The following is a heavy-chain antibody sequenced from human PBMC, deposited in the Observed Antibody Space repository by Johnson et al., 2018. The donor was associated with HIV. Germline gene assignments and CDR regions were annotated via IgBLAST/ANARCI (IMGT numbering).Heavy chain of an antibody. CDR1: GFTFSSYG. Sequence: VQLVESGGGVVQPGGSLRLSCATSGFTFSSYGMHWVRQAPGTGLEWVAFIRYDGFNKYFADSVKGRFTISRDNSKNTLHLQMNSLRAEYTAVYYCAKGTHYSDSSGYWSNDAFDIWGQGTRVTVSS. D-gene: IGHD3-22*01. V-gene: IGHV3-30*02. CDR2: IRYDGFNK. J-gene: IGHJ3*02. CDR3: AKGTHYSDSSGYWSNDAFDI.